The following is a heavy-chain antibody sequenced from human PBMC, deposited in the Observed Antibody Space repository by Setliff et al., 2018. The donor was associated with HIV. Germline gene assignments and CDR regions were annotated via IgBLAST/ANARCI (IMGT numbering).Heavy chain of an antibody. Sequence: GGSLRLSCAASGFSFSYAWMSWVRQAPGKGLEWVSYISSRSSTIYYADSVKGRFTISRDNARSALYLQMNSLRAEDTAVYSCARARGGNSEWSYWGQGTLVTVSS. CDR2: ISSRSSTI. D-gene: IGHD2-15*01. CDR1: GFSFSYAW. J-gene: IGHJ4*02. V-gene: IGHV3-48*01. CDR3: ARARGGNSEWSY.